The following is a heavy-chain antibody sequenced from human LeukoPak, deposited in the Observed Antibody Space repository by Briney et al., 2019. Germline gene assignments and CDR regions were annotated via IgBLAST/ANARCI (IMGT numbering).Heavy chain of an antibody. CDR3: ARNSGWFFDY. CDR1: GGSISSYY. CDR2: IYYSGST. D-gene: IGHD6-19*01. J-gene: IGHJ4*02. Sequence: PSETLSLTCTVSGGSISSYYWSWIRQPAGKGLEWIGYIYYSGSTNYNPSLRSRVTISVDTSKNQFSLKLSSVTAADTAVYYCARNSGWFFDYWGQGTLVTVSS. V-gene: IGHV4-59*01.